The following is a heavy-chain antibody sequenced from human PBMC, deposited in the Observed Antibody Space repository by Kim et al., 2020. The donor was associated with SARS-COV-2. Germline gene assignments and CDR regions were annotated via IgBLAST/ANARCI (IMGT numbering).Heavy chain of an antibody. J-gene: IGHJ4*02. CDR1: GFTFDDYA. CDR3: AKDLRYYGSGSFPYYFDY. Sequence: GGSLRLSCAASGFTFDDYAMHWVRQAPGKGLEWVSGISWNSGSIGYADSVKGRFTISRDNAKNSLYLQMNSLRAEDTALYYCAKDLRYYGSGSFPYYFDYWGQGTLVTVSS. CDR2: ISWNSGSI. V-gene: IGHV3-9*01. D-gene: IGHD3-10*01.